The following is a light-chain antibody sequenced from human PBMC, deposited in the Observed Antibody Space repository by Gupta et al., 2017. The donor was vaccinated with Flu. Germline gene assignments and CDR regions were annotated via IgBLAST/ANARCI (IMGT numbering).Light chain of an antibody. CDR1: QRLTIL. CDR2: KTS. Sequence: GYTVAITFRASQRLTILLAWYQQKQGPAHKILIYKTSSLKSGVPARFSGSLSWPEFTLTINSLQPDEPATYYCQFKHTFGPGTKLE. J-gene: IGKJ2*01. V-gene: IGKV1-5*03. CDR3: QFKHT.